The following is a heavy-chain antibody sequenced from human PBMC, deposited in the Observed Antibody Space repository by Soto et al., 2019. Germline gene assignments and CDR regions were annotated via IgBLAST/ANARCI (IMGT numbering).Heavy chain of an antibody. J-gene: IGHJ5*02. D-gene: IGHD3-10*01. CDR3: AGHTTYYYGSGQFDP. CDR1: GFTVSSNY. V-gene: IGHV3-53*01. CDR2: IYSGGST. Sequence: PGGSLRLSCAASGFTVSSNYMSWVRQAPGKGLEWVSVIYSGGSTYYADSVKGRFTISRDNSKNTLYLQMNSLRAEDTAVYYCAGHTTYYYGSGQFDPWGQGTLVTVSS.